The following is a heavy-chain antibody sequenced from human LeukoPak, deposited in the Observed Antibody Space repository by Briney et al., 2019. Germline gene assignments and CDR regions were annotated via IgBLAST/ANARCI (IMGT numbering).Heavy chain of an antibody. Sequence: SETLSLTCTVSGGSTNNFYWNWIRQSPGKGLEWIGNIHYSGSSVYNPSLQSRVTITIDTSRRQFFLKLNSVTAADTAVYFCALAPNSNWFDFWGPGTLVTVSS. V-gene: IGHV4-59*03. J-gene: IGHJ5*01. D-gene: IGHD2-8*01. CDR1: GGSTNNFY. CDR2: IHYSGSS. CDR3: ALAPNSNWFDF.